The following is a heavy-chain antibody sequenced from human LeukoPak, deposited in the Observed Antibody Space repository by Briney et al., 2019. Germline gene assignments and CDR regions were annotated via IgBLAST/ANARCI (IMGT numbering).Heavy chain of an antibody. J-gene: IGHJ4*02. V-gene: IGHV4-38-2*02. Sequence: PSETLSLTCTVSGYSISSGYYWGWIRQPPGKGLEWIGTIYRGESTYYNPSLKSRVTISLDTSKNQFSLKVSSVTAADTALYYCARVWTDSGSYYDDRGAFDYWGQGTLVTVSS. CDR2: IYRGEST. D-gene: IGHD1-26*01. CDR1: GYSISSGYY. CDR3: ARVWTDSGSYYDDRGAFDY.